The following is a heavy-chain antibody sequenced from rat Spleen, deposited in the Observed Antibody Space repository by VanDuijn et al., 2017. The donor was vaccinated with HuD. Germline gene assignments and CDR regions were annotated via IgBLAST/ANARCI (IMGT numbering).Heavy chain of an antibody. V-gene: IGHV2-32*01. CDR1: GFSLTSYH. CDR3: ARSVMYTTDYYYVRVMDA. D-gene: IGHD1-6*01. CDR2: VWGDGDT. Sequence: QVQLKESGPGLVQPSQTLSLTCTVSGFSLTSYHVHWVRQPPGKGREWMGVVWGDGDTSYNSGLKSRLTITRDTSKRQVFLKMDSLQTEDTATYYCARSVMYTTDYYYVRVMDAWGQGTLVTVSS. J-gene: IGHJ3*01.